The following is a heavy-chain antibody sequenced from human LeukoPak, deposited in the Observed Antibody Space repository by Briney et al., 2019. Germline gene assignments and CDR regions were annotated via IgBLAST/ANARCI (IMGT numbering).Heavy chain of an antibody. CDR3: AKDAGYCSGGSCYDIFDY. V-gene: IGHV3-48*04. J-gene: IGHJ4*02. CDR2: SSTSSSTI. CDR1: GFIFIDYS. D-gene: IGHD2-15*01. Sequence: GGSLRLSCAASGFIFIDYSMNWVRQAPGKGLEWVSYSSTSSSTIYYADSVKGRFTISRDNSKNSLYLQMNSLRTEDTALYYCAKDAGYCSGGSCYDIFDYWGQGTLVTVSS.